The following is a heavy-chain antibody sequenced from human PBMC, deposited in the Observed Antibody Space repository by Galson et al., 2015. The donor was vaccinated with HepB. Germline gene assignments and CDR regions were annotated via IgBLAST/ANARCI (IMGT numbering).Heavy chain of an antibody. CDR2: TYYKSMWYD. CDR3: AREKDWGPNFFDY. V-gene: IGHV6-1*01. D-gene: IGHD3-16*01. CDR1: GDSVSSNSAA. Sequence: CAISGDSVSSNSAAWNWIRQSPSRGLEWLGRTYYKSMWYDDYAVSVQSRIIVSPDTSKNQFSLQLRSVTPEDTAVYYYAREKDWGPNFFDYWGQGTLVTVSS. J-gene: IGHJ4*02.